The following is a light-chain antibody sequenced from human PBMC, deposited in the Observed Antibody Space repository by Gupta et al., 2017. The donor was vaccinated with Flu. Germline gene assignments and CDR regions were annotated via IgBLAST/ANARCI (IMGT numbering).Light chain of an antibody. Sequence: PTTLSASVGDRVTITCRANKNINKWLDWYQQKPGKAPKVLIYKESSLESGVPSRFSGSGSGTEFTLTISSLQPDDVATYYCQQDDSYSQTFGQGTKVEVK. CDR2: KES. J-gene: IGKJ1*01. CDR3: QQDDSYSQT. V-gene: IGKV1-5*03. CDR1: KNINKW.